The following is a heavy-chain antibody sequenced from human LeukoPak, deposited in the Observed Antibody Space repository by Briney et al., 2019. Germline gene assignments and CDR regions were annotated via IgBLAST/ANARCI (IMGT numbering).Heavy chain of an antibody. CDR1: GGTFSSYA. D-gene: IGHD6-19*01. CDR2: IIPIFGTA. J-gene: IGHJ6*03. CDR3: AREGAVAGTRWGTYYYYYMDV. V-gene: IGHV1-69*05. Sequence: SVKVSXKASGGTFSSYAISWVRQAPGQGLEWMGRIIPIFGTANYAQKFQGRVTITTDESTSTAYMELSSLRSEDTAVYYCAREGAVAGTRWGTYYYYYMDVWGKGTTVTVSS.